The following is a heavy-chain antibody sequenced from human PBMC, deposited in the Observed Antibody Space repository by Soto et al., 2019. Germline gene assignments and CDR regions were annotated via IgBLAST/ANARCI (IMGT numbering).Heavy chain of an antibody. CDR3: ARMATFGSLNWFDP. CDR2: ISAYSGDT. Sequence: ASVKVSCKASGYSFTNYPIAWVRRAPGQGLEWMGWISAYSGDTNYAQKFQGRVTMTRDTSTTTAYLELRSLRSDDTAVYYCARMATFGSLNWFDPWGQGTPVTVS. CDR1: GYSFTNYP. D-gene: IGHD3-16*01. V-gene: IGHV1-18*01. J-gene: IGHJ5*02.